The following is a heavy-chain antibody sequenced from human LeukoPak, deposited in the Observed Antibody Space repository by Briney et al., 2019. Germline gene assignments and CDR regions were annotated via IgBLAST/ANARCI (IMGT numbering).Heavy chain of an antibody. J-gene: IGHJ4*02. Sequence: ASVKVSCKASGYTFTGYYMHWVRQAPGQGLEWMGWINPNSGGTIYAQKFQGRVTMTRDTSISTAYMELNRLRSDDTAVYYCARGRYYYDSSGYYYDYWGQGTLVTVSS. CDR3: ARGRYYYDSSGYYYDY. V-gene: IGHV1-2*02. D-gene: IGHD3-22*01. CDR1: GYTFTGYY. CDR2: INPNSGGT.